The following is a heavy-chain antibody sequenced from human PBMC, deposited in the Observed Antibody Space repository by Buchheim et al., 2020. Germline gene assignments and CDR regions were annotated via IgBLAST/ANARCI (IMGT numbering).Heavy chain of an antibody. CDR2: ISYDGSNK. J-gene: IGHJ4*02. CDR1: GFTFSSYG. Sequence: QVQLVESGGGVVQPGRSLRLSCVASGFTFSSYGMHWVRQAPGKGLEWVAVISYDGSNKYYADSVKGRFTISRDNSKNRLYLQMNSLRAEDTAVYYCAKDHYITMVRGVITRGGFDYWGQGTL. CDR3: AKDHYITMVRGVITRGGFDY. V-gene: IGHV3-30*18. D-gene: IGHD3-10*01.